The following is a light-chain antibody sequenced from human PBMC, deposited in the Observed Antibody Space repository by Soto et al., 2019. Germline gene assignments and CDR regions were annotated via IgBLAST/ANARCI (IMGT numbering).Light chain of an antibody. CDR1: QSVSANF. Sequence: EIVLTQSPGTLSLSPGERATLSCRASQSVSANFVAWYQQKPGQPPRLFIYAASGRAAGIPDRFSGSGSGTDFTLTISRLEPEDFAVYYCQLYGSSPYTCAQGTKLEI. J-gene: IGKJ2*01. V-gene: IGKV3-20*01. CDR3: QLYGSSPYT. CDR2: AAS.